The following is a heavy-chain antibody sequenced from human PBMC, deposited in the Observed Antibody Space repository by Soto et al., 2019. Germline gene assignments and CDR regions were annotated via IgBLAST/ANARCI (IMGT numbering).Heavy chain of an antibody. CDR1: GYTFTSDG. V-gene: IGHV1-18*01. J-gene: IGHJ4*02. Sequence: PVASVKVSCKASGYTFTSDGISCVRQATGQGLEWMGWISAYNGNTNYAQKLQGRVTMNTATSTSTAYMELRSLRSDDTAVYYCARVEMASIPGYWGQGTLVTVSS. CDR2: ISAYNGNT. CDR3: ARVEMASIPGY. D-gene: IGHD2-15*01.